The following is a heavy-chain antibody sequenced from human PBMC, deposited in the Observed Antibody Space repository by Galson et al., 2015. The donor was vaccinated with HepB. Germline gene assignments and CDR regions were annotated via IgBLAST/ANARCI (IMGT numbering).Heavy chain of an antibody. V-gene: IGHV3-7*01. CDR3: AREPRDYGDYEGFDY. D-gene: IGHD4-17*01. Sequence: SLRLSCAASGFTFSSYWMSWVRQAPGKGLEWVANIKQDGSEKYYVDSVKGRFTISRDNAKNSLYLHMNSLRAEDTAVYYCAREPRDYGDYEGFDYWGQGTLVTVSS. CDR2: IKQDGSEK. CDR1: GFTFSSYW. J-gene: IGHJ4*02.